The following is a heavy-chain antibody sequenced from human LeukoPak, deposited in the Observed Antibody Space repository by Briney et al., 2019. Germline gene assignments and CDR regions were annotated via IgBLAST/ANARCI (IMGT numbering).Heavy chain of an antibody. Sequence: GGSLRLSCAASGFTFSSYAMSWVRQPPGKGLEWVSGISGSGDNTYYADSVKGRFTVSRDNSKNTLYLQMNSLRAEDTAVYYCARGPSDSRPNDYWGQGTLVTVSS. CDR1: GFTFSSYA. V-gene: IGHV3-23*01. J-gene: IGHJ4*02. D-gene: IGHD3-22*01. CDR3: ARGPSDSRPNDY. CDR2: ISGSGDNT.